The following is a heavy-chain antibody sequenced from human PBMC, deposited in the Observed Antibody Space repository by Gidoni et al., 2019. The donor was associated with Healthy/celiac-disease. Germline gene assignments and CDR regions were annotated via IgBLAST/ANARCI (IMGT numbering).Heavy chain of an antibody. D-gene: IGHD4-17*01. Sequence: QVQLQESGPGLVKPSQTLSLTCTFSGGSISSGGYYWSWFRQHPGKGLEWIGYINHSGSTYYNPSLKSRVTISVDTSKNQFSLKLSSVTAADTAVYYCAREIPPKVYGDYDVGFDYWGQGTLVTVSS. CDR2: INHSGST. V-gene: IGHV4-31*03. CDR3: AREIPPKVYGDYDVGFDY. J-gene: IGHJ4*02. CDR1: GGSISSGGYY.